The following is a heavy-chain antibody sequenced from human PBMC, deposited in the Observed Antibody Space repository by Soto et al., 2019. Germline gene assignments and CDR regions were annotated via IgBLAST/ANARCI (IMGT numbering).Heavy chain of an antibody. CDR1: GGSVSSGSYY. CDR2: IYYSGST. CDR3: ETSLRRPWCET. Sequence: SETLSLTCTVSGGSVSSGSYYWSWIRHPPGKGLEWIGYIYYSGSTNYNPSLKSRVTTSVDTSKNQFSLKLSSVTAADTAVDYWETSLRRPWCETWGQRTRATLS. V-gene: IGHV4-61*01. J-gene: IGHJ5*02. D-gene: IGHD3-10*01.